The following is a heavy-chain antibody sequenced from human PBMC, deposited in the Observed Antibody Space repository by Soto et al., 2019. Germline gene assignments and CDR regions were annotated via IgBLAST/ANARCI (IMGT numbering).Heavy chain of an antibody. CDR1: GDSISTYY. Sequence: SETLSLTCDVSGDSISTYYWSWIRQPPGKGLEWIGYVYYSGSTLYNPSLESRVTMSIDMSKKQVSLKLTSVIAADTAVYYCARTRMIESWIDYWGQGTLVTVSS. CDR3: ARTRMIESWIDY. CDR2: VYYSGST. V-gene: IGHV4-59*01. J-gene: IGHJ4*01. D-gene: IGHD2-21*01.